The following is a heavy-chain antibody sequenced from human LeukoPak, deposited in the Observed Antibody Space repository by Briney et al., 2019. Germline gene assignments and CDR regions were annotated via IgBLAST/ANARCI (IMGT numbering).Heavy chain of an antibody. CDR1: GFTFSSYS. D-gene: IGHD3-10*01. CDR3: ASALYGSGTYEGY. Sequence: GRSLRLSCAASGFTFSSYSMNWVRRAPGKGLEWVSSISSSSSYIYYADSVKGRFTISRDNAKNSLYLQMNSLRAEDTAVYYCASALYGSGTYEGYWGQGTLVTVSS. V-gene: IGHV3-21*01. J-gene: IGHJ4*02. CDR2: ISSSSSYI.